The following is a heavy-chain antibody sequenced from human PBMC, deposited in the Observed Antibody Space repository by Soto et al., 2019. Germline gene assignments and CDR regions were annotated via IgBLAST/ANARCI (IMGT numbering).Heavy chain of an antibody. CDR2: ISYDENNK. CDR1: GFTFSSYG. Sequence: PGGSLRLSCAASGFTFSSYGMNWVRQAPGKGLEWVAVISYDENNKYCADSVKGRFTISRDNSKNTLYLQMNSLRAEDTAVYYCAKVLTGDLDHWGQGTLVTVSS. V-gene: IGHV3-30*18. CDR3: AKVLTGDLDH. D-gene: IGHD7-27*01. J-gene: IGHJ4*02.